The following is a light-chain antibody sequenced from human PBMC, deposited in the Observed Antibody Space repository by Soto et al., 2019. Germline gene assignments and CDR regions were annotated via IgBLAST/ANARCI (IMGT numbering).Light chain of an antibody. Sequence: QSALTQRASVSGSPGQSITISCTGTSSDVGSYNLVSWYQQHPGKAPKVMIYEASKRPSGVSNRFSGSKSGNTASLTISGLQTEDEADYYCCSYAGSSTYVFGPGTKLTVL. CDR3: CSYAGSSTYV. CDR1: SSDVGSYNL. V-gene: IGLV2-23*01. CDR2: EAS. J-gene: IGLJ1*01.